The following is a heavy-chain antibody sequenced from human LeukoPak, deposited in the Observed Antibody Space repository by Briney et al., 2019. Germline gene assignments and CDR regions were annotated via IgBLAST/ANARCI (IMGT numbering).Heavy chain of an antibody. CDR1: GGTFSSYA. CDR2: IIPILGIA. J-gene: IGHJ4*02. Sequence: KVSCKASGGTFSSYAISWVRQAPGQGLEWMGRIIPILGIANYAQKFQGRVTIAADKSTSTAYMELSSLRSEDTAVYYCARVERQWLERNLYYFDYWGQGTLVTVSS. V-gene: IGHV1-69*04. D-gene: IGHD6-19*01. CDR3: ARVERQWLERNLYYFDY.